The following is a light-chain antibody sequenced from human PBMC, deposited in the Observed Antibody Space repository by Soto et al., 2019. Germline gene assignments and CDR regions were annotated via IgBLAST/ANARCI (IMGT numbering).Light chain of an antibody. CDR2: GAS. Sequence: EIVMTQSPATLSVSPGERATLSCRASQSVSTNLAWYQQKPGQAPRLLIFGASTRATDVPARFSGSGSGTEFTLTISSLQSEDFAVYYCLQHNSWPRTFGQGIRLEV. CDR3: LQHNSWPRT. J-gene: IGKJ1*01. V-gene: IGKV3-15*01. CDR1: QSVSTN.